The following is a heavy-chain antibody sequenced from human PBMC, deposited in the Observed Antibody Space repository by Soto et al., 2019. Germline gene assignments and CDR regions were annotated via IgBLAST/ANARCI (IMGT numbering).Heavy chain of an antibody. D-gene: IGHD1-26*01. CDR2: VYTSGRT. CDR1: GFTGVNSC. CDR3: VRSSIMGGMDPFDY. V-gene: IGHV3-53*01. J-gene: IGHJ4*02. Sequence: GYQRVSWAASGFTGVNSCTAGVRQAQVKGLEWGSFVYTSGRTYGAGSVKGRFAVSGDISTNMFFLQMNKLSAEDMATYYSVRSSIMGGMDPFDYWGRGPRITVPS.